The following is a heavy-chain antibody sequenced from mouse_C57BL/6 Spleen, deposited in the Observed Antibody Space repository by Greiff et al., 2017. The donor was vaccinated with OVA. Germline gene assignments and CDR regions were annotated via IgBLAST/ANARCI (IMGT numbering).Heavy chain of an antibody. J-gene: IGHJ2*01. V-gene: IGHV1-82*01. CDR3: ARTGTRGNFDY. D-gene: IGHD4-1*01. Sequence: QVQLKESGPELVKPGASVKISCKASGYAFSSSWMNWVKQRPGKGLEWIGRIYPGDGDTNYNGKFKGKATLTADKSSSTAYMQLSSLTSEDSAVYFCARTGTRGNFDYWGQGTTRTVSS. CDR1: GYAFSSSW. CDR2: IYPGDGDT.